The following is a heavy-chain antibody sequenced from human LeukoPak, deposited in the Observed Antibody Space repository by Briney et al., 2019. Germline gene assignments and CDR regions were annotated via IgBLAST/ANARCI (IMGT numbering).Heavy chain of an antibody. CDR1: GYTFTGYY. CDR2: INPNSGGT. CDR3: AREASTYYDYVWGSYREDFDY. Sequence: ASVKVSCKASGYTFTGYYMHWVRQAPGQGLEWMGRINPNSGGTNYAQKFQGRVTMTRDTSISTAYMELSRLRSDDTAVYYRAREASTYYDYVWGSYREDFDYWGQGTLVTVSS. V-gene: IGHV1-2*06. D-gene: IGHD3-16*02. J-gene: IGHJ4*02.